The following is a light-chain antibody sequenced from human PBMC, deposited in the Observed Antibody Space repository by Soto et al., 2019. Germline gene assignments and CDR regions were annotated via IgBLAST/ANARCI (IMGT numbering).Light chain of an antibody. Sequence: DIQMTQSPSSLSASVGDRVTITCRASQSIRSYLNWYQQRPGKAPKLLIYGASSLQSGVPLTFSGSGSGTDFTLTISSLQPEDFATYYCEQAGSFPITFGQGTRLEIK. CDR3: EQAGSFPIT. V-gene: IGKV1-39*01. J-gene: IGKJ5*01. CDR2: GAS. CDR1: QSIRSY.